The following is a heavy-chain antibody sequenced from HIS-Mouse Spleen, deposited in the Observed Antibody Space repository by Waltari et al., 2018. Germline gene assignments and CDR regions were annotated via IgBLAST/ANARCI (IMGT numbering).Heavy chain of an antibody. Sequence: QVQLQESGPGLVKPSETLSLTCTVSGGSISSYYWSWIRQPAGKGLGWIGRIYTSGSTNYNPSLKSRVTMSVDTSKNQFSLKLSSVTAADTAVYYCARDVGNWYFDLWGRGTLVTVSS. CDR3: ARDVGNWYFDL. V-gene: IGHV4-4*07. D-gene: IGHD7-27*01. J-gene: IGHJ2*01. CDR2: IYTSGST. CDR1: GGSISSYY.